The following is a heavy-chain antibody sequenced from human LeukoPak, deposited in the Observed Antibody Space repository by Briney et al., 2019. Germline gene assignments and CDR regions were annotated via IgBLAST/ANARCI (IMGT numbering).Heavy chain of an antibody. Sequence: GGSLRLSCAASGFTFSSYAMHWVRQAPGKGLEGVAVISYDGSNKYYADSVKGRFTISRDNAKNSLYLQMNSLRAEDTAVYYCARGDCSGGSCYLSLTTIDYWGQGTLVTVSS. CDR3: ARGDCSGGSCYLSLTTIDY. V-gene: IGHV3-30*04. D-gene: IGHD2-15*01. CDR2: ISYDGSNK. J-gene: IGHJ4*02. CDR1: GFTFSSYA.